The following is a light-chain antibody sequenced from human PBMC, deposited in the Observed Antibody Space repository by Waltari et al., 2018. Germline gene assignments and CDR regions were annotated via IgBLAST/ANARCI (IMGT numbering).Light chain of an antibody. J-gene: IGKJ1*01. V-gene: IGKV6-21*02. Sequence: EIVLTQSPDFQSVTPKEKVTITCRASQSIDSNLHWYQQKPNQSPKLLIRYASQSISGVPSRFSGSRSVTDFTLTINSLEAEDAATYFCHQSSSLPLTFGQVTKVEIK. CDR1: QSIDSN. CDR2: YAS. CDR3: HQSSSLPLT.